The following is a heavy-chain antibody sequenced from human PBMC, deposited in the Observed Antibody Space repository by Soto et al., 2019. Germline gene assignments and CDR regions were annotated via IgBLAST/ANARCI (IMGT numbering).Heavy chain of an antibody. CDR3: ARSGAGSNVNFDY. CDR1: GGTFSSYA. Sequence: SVKVSCKASGGTFSSYAISWVRQAPGQGLEWMGGIIPIFGTANYAQKFQGRVTITADESTSTAYMELSSLRSEDTAVYYCARSGAGSNVNFDYWGQGTPVTVSS. J-gene: IGHJ4*02. CDR2: IIPIFGTA. D-gene: IGHD3-10*01. V-gene: IGHV1-69*13.